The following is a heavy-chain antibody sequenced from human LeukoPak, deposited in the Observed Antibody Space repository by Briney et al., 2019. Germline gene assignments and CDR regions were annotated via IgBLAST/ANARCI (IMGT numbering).Heavy chain of an antibody. CDR3: ARVGQWLISYYYYYYMDV. J-gene: IGHJ6*03. D-gene: IGHD6-19*01. CDR1: GLTFSNSG. V-gene: IGHV3-7*01. CDR2: INQDGSEK. Sequence: GGSLRLSRGASGLTFSNSGMTWVRQAPGQGLEWVANINQDGSEKYYVDSLKGRFTISRDNAKNPLYLRMNSLRAEDTAVYYCARVGQWLISYYYYYYMDVWGKGTTVTVSS.